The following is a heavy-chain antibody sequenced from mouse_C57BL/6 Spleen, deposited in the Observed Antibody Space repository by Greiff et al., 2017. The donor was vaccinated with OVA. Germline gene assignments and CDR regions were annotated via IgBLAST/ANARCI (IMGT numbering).Heavy chain of an antibody. V-gene: IGHV14-4*01. J-gene: IGHJ3*01. CDR1: GFNIKDYY. CDR2: IDPENGDT. CDR3: TTSNFAWFAY. Sequence: VQLQQSGAELVRPGASVKLSCTASGFNIKDYYMHWVKQRPEQGLEWIGWIDPENGDTEYASKFQGKATITADTSSNTAYLQLSSLTSEDTAVYYCTTSNFAWFAYWGQGTLVTVSA. D-gene: IGHD4-1*02.